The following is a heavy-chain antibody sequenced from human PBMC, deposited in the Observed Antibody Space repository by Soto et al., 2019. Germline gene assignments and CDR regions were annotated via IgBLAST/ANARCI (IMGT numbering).Heavy chain of an antibody. CDR2: ISGSGGST. CDR1: GFTFSSYA. CDR3: AKAIELELAAFDI. V-gene: IGHV3-23*01. J-gene: IGHJ3*02. Sequence: GGSLRLSCAASGFTFSSYAMSWVRQAPGKGLGWVSAISGSGGSTYYADSVKGRFTISRDNSKNTLYLQMNSLRAEDTAVYYCAKAIELELAAFDIWGQGTMVTVSS. D-gene: IGHD1-7*01.